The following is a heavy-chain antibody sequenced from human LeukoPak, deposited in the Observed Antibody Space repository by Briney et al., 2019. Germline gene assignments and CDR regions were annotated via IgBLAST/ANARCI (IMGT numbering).Heavy chain of an antibody. CDR2: ISAYNGNT. CDR3: ARDPDSSGYYYRDY. CDR1: GYTFTSYG. V-gene: IGHV1-18*01. Sequence: ASVKVSCKASGYTFTSYGISWVRQAPGQGLEWMGWISAYNGNTNYAQKLQGRVTMTTDTSTSTAYMGLRSLRSDDTAVYYCARDPDSSGYYYRDYWGQGTLVTVSS. J-gene: IGHJ4*02. D-gene: IGHD3-22*01.